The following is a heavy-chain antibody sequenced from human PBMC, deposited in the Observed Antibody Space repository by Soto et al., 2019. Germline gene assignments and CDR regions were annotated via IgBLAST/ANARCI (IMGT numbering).Heavy chain of an antibody. J-gene: IGHJ2*01. CDR1: GYTFTAYH. Sequence: QAKLVQSGAEVKKPGASVRVSCTTSGYTFTAYHIHWLRQAPGQRLEWLGCINPDNGNTKYPQHFWGRVTITRDTSASTAHMELSSLRPEDTAIYYCTREEYCTGVTCYSYFGLWGRGTLVTVSS. V-gene: IGHV1-3*01. D-gene: IGHD2-8*02. CDR2: INPDNGNT. CDR3: TREEYCTGVTCYSYFGL.